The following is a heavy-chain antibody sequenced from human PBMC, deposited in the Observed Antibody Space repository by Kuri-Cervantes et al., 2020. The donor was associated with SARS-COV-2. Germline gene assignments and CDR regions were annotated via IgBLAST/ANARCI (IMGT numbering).Heavy chain of an antibody. V-gene: IGHV4-38-2*02. CDR3: ARVGYCFGTRCVTYFDP. Sequence: GSLRLSCTVSGYSISSGYYWGWIRQPPGKGLEWIGSIYHSGSTYYNPSLKSRVTISVDTSKNQFSLNLRSLTAADTAIYYCARVGYCFGTRCVTYFDPWGQGTLVTVSS. CDR2: IYHSGST. CDR1: GYSISSGYY. J-gene: IGHJ5*02. D-gene: IGHD2-2*03.